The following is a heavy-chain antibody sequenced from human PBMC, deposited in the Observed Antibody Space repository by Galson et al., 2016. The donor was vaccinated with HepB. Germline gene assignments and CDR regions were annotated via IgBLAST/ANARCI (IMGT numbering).Heavy chain of an antibody. CDR1: GFIFSGSV. CDR3: SSRDFTHYGVDY. D-gene: IGHD3-16*01. J-gene: IGHJ4*02. CDR2: IRSKTHSSAT. Sequence: SLRLSCAGSGFIFSGSVMHWVRQASGKGLEWVGRIRSKTHSSATAYATSVEGRFTISRDDSKNTTYLLMNSLKTEDTAVHYCSSRDFTHYGVDYWGLGTLVIVSS. V-gene: IGHV3-73*01.